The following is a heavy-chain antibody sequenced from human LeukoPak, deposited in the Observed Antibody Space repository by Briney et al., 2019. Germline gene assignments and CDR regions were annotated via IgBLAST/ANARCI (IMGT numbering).Heavy chain of an antibody. D-gene: IGHD4-11*01. CDR2: INHSGST. Sequence: SETLSLTCAVYGGSFSGYYWSWIRQPPGKGLEWIGEINHSGSTNYNPSLKSRVTISVDTSKNQFSLKLSSVTAEDTAVYYCAKGPTVTTLSWFDPWGQGTLVTVSS. CDR1: GGSFSGYY. V-gene: IGHV4-34*01. CDR3: AKGPTVTTLSWFDP. J-gene: IGHJ5*02.